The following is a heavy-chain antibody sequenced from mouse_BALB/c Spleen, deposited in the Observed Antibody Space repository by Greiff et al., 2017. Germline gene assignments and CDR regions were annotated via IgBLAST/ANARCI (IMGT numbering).Heavy chain of an antibody. CDR2: IYPCNGGT. CDR3: TWGYRYRFAY. D-gene: IGHD2-14*01. V-gene: IGHV1S81*02. J-gene: IGHJ3*01. Sequence: QVQLQQSGAELVKPGASVKLSCKASGYTFTSYYMYWVKQSPGQGLEWIGEIYPCNGGTNFNEKFNSKATLTVDKSSSTAYMQLSSLASEDSAVYYGTWGYRYRFAYWGQVTLVTVSA. CDR1: GYTFTSYY.